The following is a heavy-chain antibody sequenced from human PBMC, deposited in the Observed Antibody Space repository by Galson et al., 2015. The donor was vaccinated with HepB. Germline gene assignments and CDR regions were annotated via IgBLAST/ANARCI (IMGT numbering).Heavy chain of an antibody. CDR3: AKAPSRGVMGGMDV. V-gene: IGHV3-30*02. D-gene: IGHD3-10*01. Sequence: SLRLSCAASGFTFTNYGMHWVRQAPGKGLEWVAFIRYDGNNEYYADSVKGRFTISRDNSKNTVYLQMNSLRAEDTAVYYCAKAPSRGVMGGMDVWGQGTTVTVSS. CDR1: GFTFTNYG. CDR2: IRYDGNNE. J-gene: IGHJ6*02.